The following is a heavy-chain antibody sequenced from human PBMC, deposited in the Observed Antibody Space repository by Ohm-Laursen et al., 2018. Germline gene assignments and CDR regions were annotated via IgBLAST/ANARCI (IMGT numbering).Heavy chain of an antibody. V-gene: IGHV3-30*04. CDR2: ISYDGSNE. D-gene: IGHD3-10*01. CDR3: ARHSGDVDAFDI. CDR1: GFVFTTYA. Sequence: SLRLSCAASGFVFTTYAMHWVRQAPGKGLEWVGVISYDGSNEYYADSVKGRFTISRDNAKNSLYLQMNSLRAEDTAVYYCARHSGDVDAFDIWGQGTMVTVSS. J-gene: IGHJ3*02.